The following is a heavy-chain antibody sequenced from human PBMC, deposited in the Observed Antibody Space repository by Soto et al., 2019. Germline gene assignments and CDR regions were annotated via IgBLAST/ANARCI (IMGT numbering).Heavy chain of an antibody. J-gene: IGHJ4*02. CDR2: IIPIFGTA. CDR1: GGTFSSYA. V-gene: IGHV1-69*13. CDR3: ARALYDSSGYYLYYYDY. Sequence: EASVKVSCKASGGTFSSYAISWVRQAPGQGLEWMGGIIPIFGTANYAQKFQGRVTITADESTSTAYMELSSLRSEDTAVYYCARALYDSSGYYLYYYDYWGQGTLVTVSS. D-gene: IGHD3-22*01.